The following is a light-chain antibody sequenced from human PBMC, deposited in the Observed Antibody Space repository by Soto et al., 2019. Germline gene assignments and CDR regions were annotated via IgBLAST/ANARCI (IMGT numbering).Light chain of an antibody. V-gene: IGKV1-5*03. CDR3: PQYNSYPYT. Sequence: DIQMTQSPSTLPASVGDRVTITCLASQSISSWLAWYQQKPGKAPNLLIYKASSVESGVPSRFRGSGSGTEFTLTFSRLQPDDFATYYCPQYNSYPYTFGQGTKLEIK. CDR2: KAS. CDR1: QSISSW. J-gene: IGKJ2*01.